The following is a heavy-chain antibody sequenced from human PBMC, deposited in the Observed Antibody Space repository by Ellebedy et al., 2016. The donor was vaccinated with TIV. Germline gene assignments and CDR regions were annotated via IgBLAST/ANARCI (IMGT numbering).Heavy chain of an antibody. CDR3: AKEEYSSSLWRGFYYYYMDV. CDR2: ISYDGSNK. D-gene: IGHD6-6*01. CDR1: GFTFSSYG. Sequence: GGSLRLSXAASGFTFSSYGMHWVRQAPGKGLEWVAVISYDGSNKYYADSVKGRFTISRDNSKNTLYLQMNSLRAEDTAVYYCAKEEYSSSLWRGFYYYYMDVWGKGTTVTVSS. V-gene: IGHV3-30*18. J-gene: IGHJ6*03.